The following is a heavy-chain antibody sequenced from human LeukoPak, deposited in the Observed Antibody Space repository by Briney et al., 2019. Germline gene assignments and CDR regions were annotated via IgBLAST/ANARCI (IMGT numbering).Heavy chain of an antibody. CDR1: GFTFDDYG. D-gene: IGHD6-13*01. Sequence: PGGSLRLSCAASGFTFDDYGMSWVRQAPGKGLEWVSTINGGGAYTYYADSVKGRFTISRDNSKNTLYLQMTSLTAEDTAIYYCANSIAAARGYYFDYWGQGTLVTVSS. J-gene: IGHJ4*02. CDR2: INGGGAYT. V-gene: IGHV3-23*01. CDR3: ANSIAAARGYYFDY.